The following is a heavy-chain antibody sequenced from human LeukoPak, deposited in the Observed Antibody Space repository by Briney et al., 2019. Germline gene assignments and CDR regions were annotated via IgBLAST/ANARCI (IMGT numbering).Heavy chain of an antibody. CDR1: GFTFDDFG. Sequence: GGSLRLSCVASGFTFDDFGLSWVRQVPGRGLEWVARISWNGATTGYADSVKGRFTISRANAENSLFLQMNSLTADDTDLYYCARDHCSSTTCYFEDWGQGALVTVAS. D-gene: IGHD2-2*01. CDR3: ARDHCSSTTCYFED. V-gene: IGHV3-20*04. J-gene: IGHJ4*02. CDR2: ISWNGATT.